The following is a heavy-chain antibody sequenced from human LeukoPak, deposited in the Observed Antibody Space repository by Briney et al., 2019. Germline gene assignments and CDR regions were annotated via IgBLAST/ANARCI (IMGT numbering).Heavy chain of an antibody. Sequence: GGSLRLSCAASGFTFSSYGMHWVRQAPGKGLEWVAFIRYDGSNKYYADSVRGRFTISRDNSKNTLYLQMNSLRAEDTAVYYCAKGSGSYIRFYFDYWGQGTLVTVSS. CDR1: GFTFSSYG. D-gene: IGHD3-10*01. CDR2: IRYDGSNK. V-gene: IGHV3-30*02. CDR3: AKGSGSYIRFYFDY. J-gene: IGHJ4*02.